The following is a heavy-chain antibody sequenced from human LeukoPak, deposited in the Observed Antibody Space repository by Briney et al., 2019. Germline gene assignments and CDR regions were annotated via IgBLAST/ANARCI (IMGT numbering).Heavy chain of an antibody. Sequence: GGSLRLSCAASGFIFSSYWMTWVRQAPGKGLEWVANIKQAGSENSYVDSVKGRFTISRDNAKNSLYLQINSLRAEDTAVYYCAKRGLGDREAFDIWGQGTMVTVSS. CDR2: IKQAGSEN. CDR1: GFIFSSYW. D-gene: IGHD2-21*02. CDR3: AKRGLGDREAFDI. V-gene: IGHV3-7*01. J-gene: IGHJ3*02.